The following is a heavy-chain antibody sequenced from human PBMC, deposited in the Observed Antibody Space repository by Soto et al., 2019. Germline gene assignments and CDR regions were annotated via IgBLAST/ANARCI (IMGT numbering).Heavy chain of an antibody. CDR2: IYYSGST. CDR3: ARGPPFH. Sequence: SETLSLTWPVSGFSISSYYWSWIRQPPGKGLEGIGYIYYSGSTNYNPSLKSRVTISVDRSKNQFSLKLSSVTAADTAVYYCARGPPFHWGQGTLVTVSS. J-gene: IGHJ4*02. V-gene: IGHV4-59*12. CDR1: GFSISSYY. D-gene: IGHD3-16*01.